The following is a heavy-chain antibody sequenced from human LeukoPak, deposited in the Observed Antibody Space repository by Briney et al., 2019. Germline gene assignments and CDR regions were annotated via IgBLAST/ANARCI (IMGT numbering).Heavy chain of an antibody. CDR1: GGTFSSYA. CDR3: ARGTALVEMATIS. Sequence: SVKVSCKASGGTFSSYAISWVRQAPGQGLEWMGGIIPVFGTANYAQKFQGRVTITADESTSTAYMELSSLRSEDTAVYYCARGTALVEMATISWGQGTLVTVSS. CDR2: IIPVFGTA. J-gene: IGHJ5*02. D-gene: IGHD5-24*01. V-gene: IGHV1-69*13.